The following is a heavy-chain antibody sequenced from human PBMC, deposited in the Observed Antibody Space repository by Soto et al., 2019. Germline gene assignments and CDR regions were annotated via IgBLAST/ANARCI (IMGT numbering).Heavy chain of an antibody. CDR1: GFTFSSYG. Sequence: PGGSLRLSCAASGFTFSSYGMHWVRQAPGKGLEWVAVIWYDGSNKYYADSVKGRFTISRDNSKNTLYLQMNSLRAEDTAVYYCARDDMTTRVNYYGMDGWGQGTTVTVSS. CDR3: ARDDMTTRVNYYGMDG. V-gene: IGHV3-33*01. CDR2: IWYDGSNK. D-gene: IGHD4-17*01. J-gene: IGHJ6*02.